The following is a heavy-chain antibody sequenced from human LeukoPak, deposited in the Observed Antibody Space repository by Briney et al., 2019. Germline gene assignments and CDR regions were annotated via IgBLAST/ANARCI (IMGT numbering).Heavy chain of an antibody. J-gene: IGHJ5*02. D-gene: IGHD3-22*01. CDR3: ARGYYDSSGYYLRWFDP. V-gene: IGHV3-21*01. CDR2: ISSSSSYI. Sequence: GGSLTLSCAASGFPFSSYSMNWVRQAPGKGLEWVSSISSSSSYIYYADSVKGRFTISRDNAKNSLYLQMNSLRAEDTAVYYCARGYYDSSGYYLRWFDPWGQGTLVTVSS. CDR1: GFPFSSYS.